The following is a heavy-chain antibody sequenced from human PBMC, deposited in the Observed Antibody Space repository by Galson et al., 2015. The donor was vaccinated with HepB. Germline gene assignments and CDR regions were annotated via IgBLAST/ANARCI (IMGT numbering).Heavy chain of an antibody. J-gene: IGHJ4*02. D-gene: IGHD5-12*01. Sequence: SLRLSCAASGFTFSSYAMNRVRQAPGKGLEWVSGIGVNDGSIYYANSVKGRFTISRDNSKNTLYLQVNSLRVEDTAIYYCAKGRPERPPEHRGYDLPDYWGQGTLVTVSS. CDR1: GFTFSSYA. CDR3: AKGRPERPPEHRGYDLPDY. V-gene: IGHV3-23*01. CDR2: IGVNDGSI.